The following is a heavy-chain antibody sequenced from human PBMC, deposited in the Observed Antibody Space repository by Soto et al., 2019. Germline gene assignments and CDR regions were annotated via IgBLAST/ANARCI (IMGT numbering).Heavy chain of an antibody. V-gene: IGHV1-69*06. J-gene: IGHJ4*02. Sequence: QMQLVQYGAEVKKPGSSVKVSCKASGGTLSSFINYPINWVRQAPGQGREWMGGIVPNVGTVNYAQKFHGRVKITADKSTGTAYMEVSSLRSEDMALYYCARRDTSGFLRYFDNWRQGTLVTVSS. CDR1: GGTLSSFINYP. CDR3: ARRDTSGFLRYFDN. CDR2: IVPNVGTV. D-gene: IGHD3-3*01.